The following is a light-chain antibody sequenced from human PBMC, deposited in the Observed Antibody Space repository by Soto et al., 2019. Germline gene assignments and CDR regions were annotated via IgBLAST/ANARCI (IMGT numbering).Light chain of an antibody. CDR3: QQYSQWPPWT. J-gene: IGKJ1*01. CDR1: QSLSGN. V-gene: IGKV3-15*01. CDR2: RAS. Sequence: EIVMTQSPATLAGSPGETVTLSCRASQSLSGNLAWYQQKPGQAPRLLIFRASTRATGVPARFSGRGSGTVFTLTISRLQSEDFAVYYCQQYSQWPPWTFGPGTK.